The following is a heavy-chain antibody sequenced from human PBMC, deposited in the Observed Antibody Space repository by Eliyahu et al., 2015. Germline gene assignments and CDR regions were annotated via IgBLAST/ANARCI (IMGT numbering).Heavy chain of an antibody. Sequence: EVQLVESGGGLVQPGGSLRLSCAASGFTVSTNYMXWVRQAPGKGLEWVSVIYSGGSTYYADSVKGRFSISRDNSKNTLYLQMNSLRDEDTAVYYCARAEGSGYDLDHWGQGTLVTVSS. J-gene: IGHJ4*02. D-gene: IGHD5-12*01. V-gene: IGHV3-66*01. CDR3: ARAEGSGYDLDH. CDR2: IYSGGST. CDR1: GFTVSTNY.